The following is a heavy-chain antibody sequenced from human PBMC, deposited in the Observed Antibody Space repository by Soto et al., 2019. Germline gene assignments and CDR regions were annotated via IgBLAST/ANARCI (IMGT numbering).Heavy chain of an antibody. J-gene: IGHJ4*02. V-gene: IGHV4-31*03. CDR3: ARVLRGVVIGDY. D-gene: IGHD3-3*01. CDR1: GGSISSGGYY. Sequence: SETLSLTCTVSGGSISSGGYYWSWIRQHPGKGLEWIGYIYYSGSTYYNPSLKSRVTISVDTSKNQFSLKLSSVTAADTAVYYCARVLRGVVIGDYWGQGTLVTVSS. CDR2: IYYSGST.